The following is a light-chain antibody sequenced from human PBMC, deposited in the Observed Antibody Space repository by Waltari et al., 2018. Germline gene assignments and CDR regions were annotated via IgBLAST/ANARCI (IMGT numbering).Light chain of an antibody. V-gene: IGLV4-69*01. CDR2: LNSDGSH. J-gene: IGLJ2*01. CDR3: QTWGAGFQI. Sequence: QLVLTQSPSASASLGDSVKLTCTLSSGHSSYSSYSIAWHQQQPGKGPRFLMKLNSDGSHKRRDGIPVRFSGSSSGAERYLTISSLQSADDADYYCQTWGAGFQIFGGGTKLAVL. CDR1: SGHSSYSSYS.